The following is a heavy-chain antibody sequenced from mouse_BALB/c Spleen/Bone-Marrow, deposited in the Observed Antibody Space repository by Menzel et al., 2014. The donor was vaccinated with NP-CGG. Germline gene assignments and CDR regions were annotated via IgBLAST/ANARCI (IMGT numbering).Heavy chain of an antibody. V-gene: IGHV5-6*01. CDR1: GFTFSNYG. Sequence: EVQGVESGGDLVKPGGSLKLSCAASGFTFSNYGMSWVRQTPDKRLEWVATINSGGSYTYYPDSVKGRFTISGDNAKNTLYRQMNSLKSEDTAIYYCTRRGSTMITKGYPMDYWGQGTSVTVSS. D-gene: IGHD2-4*01. J-gene: IGHJ4*01. CDR3: TRRGSTMITKGYPMDY. CDR2: INSGGSYT.